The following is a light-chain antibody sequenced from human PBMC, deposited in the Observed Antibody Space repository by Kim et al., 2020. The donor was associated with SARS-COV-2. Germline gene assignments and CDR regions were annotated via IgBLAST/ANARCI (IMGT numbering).Light chain of an antibody. CDR1: SLRSYY. CDR2: GKN. V-gene: IGLV3-19*01. CDR3: NSRDSSVNHLV. Sequence: SSELTQDPAVSVALGQTVRLTCQGDSLRSYYASWYQQKPGQAPVLVIYGKNNRPSGIPDRFSGSSSGNTASLTIPGAQAEDEADYYCNSRDSSVNHLVFGGGTKLTVL. J-gene: IGLJ2*01.